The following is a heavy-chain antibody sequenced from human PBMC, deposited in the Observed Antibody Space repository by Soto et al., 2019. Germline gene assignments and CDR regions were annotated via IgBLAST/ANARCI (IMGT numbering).Heavy chain of an antibody. CDR3: ARVSSGSYLGTDYYYSGMYV. D-gene: IGHD6-19*01. J-gene: IGHJ6*01. CDR2: TYYRSKWYN. Sequence: SQTLSLTCAVSGDSVSSNSAAWNWIRQSPSRGLEWLGRTYYRSKWYNDYAVSVKSRITLNPDTSKNRFSLQLNSVTPEDTAVYYCARVSSGSYLGTDYYYSGMYVWGQGTTVTVSS. CDR1: GDSVSSNSAA. V-gene: IGHV6-1*01.